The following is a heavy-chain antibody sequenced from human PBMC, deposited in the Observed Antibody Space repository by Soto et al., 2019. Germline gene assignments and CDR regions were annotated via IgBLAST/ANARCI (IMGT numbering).Heavy chain of an antibody. CDR3: ARVRRNSGCYYGY. V-gene: IGHV1-46*01. Sequence: ASVKFSCKSSGCTFTSYYMHWVRQAPGQGLEWMGIINPSGGSTSYAQKFQGRVTMTRDTSTSTVYMELSSLRSEDTAVYYCARVRRNSGCYYGYYGQRTPVTV. CDR2: INPSGGST. CDR1: GCTFTSYY. J-gene: IGHJ4*02. D-gene: IGHD5-12*01.